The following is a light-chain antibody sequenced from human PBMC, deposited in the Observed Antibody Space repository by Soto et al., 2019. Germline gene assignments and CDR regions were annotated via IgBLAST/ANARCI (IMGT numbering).Light chain of an antibody. CDR2: GAS. CDR1: ESVSSN. V-gene: IGKV3-15*01. J-gene: IGKJ1*01. Sequence: EIVMTQAPATLSVSPGERATLSCRASESVSSNLAWYQHNPGQAPWLLIYGASTRATGIPARFSGSGSGTEFTLTSSSLQSDAFAVSYCQRYNTWHSCGQGTRVEIK. CDR3: QRYNTWHS.